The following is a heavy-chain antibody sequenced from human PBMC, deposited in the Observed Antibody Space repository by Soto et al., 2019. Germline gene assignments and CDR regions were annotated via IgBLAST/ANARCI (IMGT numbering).Heavy chain of an antibody. Sequence: QERLVQSGAEVRKPGSSVKVSCKVTGGTSTRYAINWVRQAPGQGLAWMGGIVPMFGTSKYAQKFQGRVTITADTSTNIAYMELRRLRSEDTAVYYWNRGSEYDFWSGYLWGQGTLVSVSS. CDR2: IVPMFGTS. V-gene: IGHV1-69*06. D-gene: IGHD3-3*01. CDR1: GGTSTRYA. CDR3: NRGSEYDFWSGYL. J-gene: IGHJ4*02.